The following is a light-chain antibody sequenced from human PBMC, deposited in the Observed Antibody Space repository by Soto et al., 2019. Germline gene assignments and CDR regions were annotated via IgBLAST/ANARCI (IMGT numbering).Light chain of an antibody. CDR1: SSDVGNYNL. CDR3: CSYAGTSTYV. CDR2: EGS. Sequence: QSALTQPASVSGSPGQSITISCTGTSSDVGNYNLVSWYQQHPDKAPKLMIYEGSKRPSGVFSRFSGSKSGNTASLTISGLQAEDEADYYCCSYAGTSTYVFGTGTKLTVL. J-gene: IGLJ1*01. V-gene: IGLV2-23*01.